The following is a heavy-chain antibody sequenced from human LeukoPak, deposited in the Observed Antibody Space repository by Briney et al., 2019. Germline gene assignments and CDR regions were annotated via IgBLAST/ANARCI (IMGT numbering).Heavy chain of an antibody. Sequence: GGSLRLSCAASGFTFSSYWMSWVRQAPGKGLEWVANIKQDGSEKYYADSVKGRFTISRDNSKNTLYLQMNSLRAEDTAVYYCAKDEARVPDSYDSSGSFDYWGQGTLVTVSS. CDR2: IKQDGSEK. J-gene: IGHJ4*02. CDR3: AKDEARVPDSYDSSGSFDY. V-gene: IGHV3-7*01. CDR1: GFTFSSYW. D-gene: IGHD3-22*01.